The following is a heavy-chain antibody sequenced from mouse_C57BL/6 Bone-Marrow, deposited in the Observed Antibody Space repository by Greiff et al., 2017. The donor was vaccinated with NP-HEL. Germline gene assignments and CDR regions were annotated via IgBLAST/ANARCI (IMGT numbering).Heavy chain of an antibody. CDR1: GFSLSTSGMG. D-gene: IGHD2-5*01. Sequence: QVTLKECGPGILQSSQTLSLTCSFSGFSLSTSGMGVSWIRQPSGKGLEWLAHIYWDDDKRYNPSLKSRLTISKDTSRNQVFLKITSVDTADTATYYCASDYSNEYYYAMDYWGQGTSVTVSS. CDR2: IYWDDDK. CDR3: ASDYSNEYYYAMDY. J-gene: IGHJ4*01. V-gene: IGHV8-12*01.